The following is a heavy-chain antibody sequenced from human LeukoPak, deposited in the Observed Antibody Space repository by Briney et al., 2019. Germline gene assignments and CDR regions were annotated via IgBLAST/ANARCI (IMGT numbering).Heavy chain of an antibody. V-gene: IGHV3-30*18. CDR1: GFTFSSYG. CDR2: ISYDGSNK. CDR3: AKDRSGSVGHFDY. D-gene: IGHD3-10*01. J-gene: IGHJ4*02. Sequence: GGSLRLSCAASGFTFSSYGMHWVRQAPGKGLEWVAVISYDGSNKYYADSVKGRFTISRDNSKNTLYLQMNSLGAEDTAVYYCAKDRSGSVGHFDYWGQGTLVTVSS.